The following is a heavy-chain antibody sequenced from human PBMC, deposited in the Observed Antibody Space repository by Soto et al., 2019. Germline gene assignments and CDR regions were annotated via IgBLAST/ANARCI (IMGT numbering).Heavy chain of an antibody. D-gene: IGHD4-4*01. V-gene: IGHV1-69*12. CDR1: GGTFNSFT. CDR2: IIPIFGTA. Sequence: QVQLVQSGAEVKKPGSSVKVSCKTSGGTFNSFTITWVRQAPGQGLEWMGGIIPIFGTANYAQRFQGRVTTTADESTSTAYMELSSLTSEDTAVYYCGYTNYRWFDPWGQGTLVTVSS. J-gene: IGHJ5*02. CDR3: GYTNYRWFDP.